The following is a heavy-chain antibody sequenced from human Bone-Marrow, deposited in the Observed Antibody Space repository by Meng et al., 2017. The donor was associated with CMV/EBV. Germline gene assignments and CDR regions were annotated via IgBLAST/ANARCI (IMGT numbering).Heavy chain of an antibody. Sequence: GESLKISCAASGFTFSTYWMHWVRQVPGKGLVWVSRISSDGCSTRSYADSVKGRFTIPRDNAKNTLYLQMNSLRAEDTAVYYCVRGAMCSSTSCYKFYYYGMDVWGQGTTVTVSS. J-gene: IGHJ6*02. CDR2: ISSDGCSTR. D-gene: IGHD2-2*02. CDR1: GFTFSTYW. V-gene: IGHV3-74*01. CDR3: VRGAMCSSTSCYKFYYYGMDV.